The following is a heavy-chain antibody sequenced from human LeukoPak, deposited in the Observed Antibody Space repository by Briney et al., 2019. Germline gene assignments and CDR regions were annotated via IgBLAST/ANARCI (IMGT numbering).Heavy chain of an antibody. D-gene: IGHD2-15*01. CDR1: GFTFSSYA. CDR2: IRNKANGYTT. V-gene: IGHV3-72*01. CDR3: AVGYCSGGDCYVSNY. Sequence: PGGSLRLSCAASGFTFSSYAMTWVRQAPGKGLEWVGRIRNKANGYTTEYAASVKGRFTISRDDSKNSVYLQMNSLETEDTAVYYCAVGYCSGGDCYVSNYWGQGTLVTVSS. J-gene: IGHJ4*02.